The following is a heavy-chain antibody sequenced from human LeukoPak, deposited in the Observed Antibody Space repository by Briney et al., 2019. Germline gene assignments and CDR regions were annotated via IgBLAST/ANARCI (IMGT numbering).Heavy chain of an antibody. CDR1: GFTLSSRW. J-gene: IGHJ4*02. Sequence: GGSLRLSCVVSGFTLSSRWMMWVRQAPGEGLEWMTNINRDGREKNYVDSVKGRFTITRDNAENSLYLQMNSLKVEDSAIYYCATYDSWSGYNIAYWGQGTLVTVSS. CDR3: ATYDSWSGYNIAY. V-gene: IGHV3-7*03. CDR2: INRDGREK. D-gene: IGHD3-3*01.